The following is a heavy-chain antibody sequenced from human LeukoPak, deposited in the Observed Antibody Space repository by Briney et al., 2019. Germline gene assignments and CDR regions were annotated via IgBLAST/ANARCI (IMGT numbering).Heavy chain of an antibody. D-gene: IGHD7-27*01. CDR1: GGSISSYY. Sequence: SETLSLTCTVSGGSISSYYWSWIRQPAGKGLEWIWRIYTSGSTNYNPSLKSRVTMSVDTSKNQFSLKLSSVTAADTAVYYCARAPTGNWGYYYYYMDVWGKGTTVTVSS. J-gene: IGHJ6*03. CDR2: IYTSGST. V-gene: IGHV4-4*07. CDR3: ARAPTGNWGYYYYYMDV.